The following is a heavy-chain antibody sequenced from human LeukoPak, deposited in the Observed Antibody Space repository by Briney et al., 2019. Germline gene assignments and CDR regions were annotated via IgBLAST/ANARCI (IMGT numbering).Heavy chain of an antibody. CDR2: ISGSGGTT. V-gene: IGHV3-23*01. Sequence: GGSLRLSCAASGITFNSYAMSWVRQAPGKGLEWVSVISGSGGTTYYADSVKGRFTISRDNSKNTLYLQMSSLRAEDTAVYYCAKKAGSRTDQYPLDYWGQGTLVTVSS. CDR1: GITFNSYA. D-gene: IGHD2-15*01. CDR3: AKKAGSRTDQYPLDY. J-gene: IGHJ4*02.